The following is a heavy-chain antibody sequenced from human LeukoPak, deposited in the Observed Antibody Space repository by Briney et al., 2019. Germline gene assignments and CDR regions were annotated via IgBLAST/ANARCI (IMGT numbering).Heavy chain of an antibody. D-gene: IGHD5-24*01. CDR2: ISYDGSNK. Sequence: GGSLRLSCAASGFTFSNAWMNWVRQAPGKGLEWVAVISYDGSNKYYADSVKGRFTISRDNSKNTLYLQMNSLRAEDTAVYYCARQRDPDAFDIWGQGTMVTDSS. CDR1: GFTFSNAW. V-gene: IGHV3-30-3*01. J-gene: IGHJ3*02. CDR3: ARQRDPDAFDI.